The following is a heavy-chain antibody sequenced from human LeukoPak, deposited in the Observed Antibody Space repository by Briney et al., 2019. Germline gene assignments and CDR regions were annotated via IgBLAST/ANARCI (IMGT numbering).Heavy chain of an antibody. J-gene: IGHJ3*02. V-gene: IGHV1-46*01. D-gene: IGHD3-22*01. CDR2: INPSGGST. CDR1: GYTFTSYY. CDR3: ATEPYYYDSSGSGGTAFDI. Sequence: GASVKVSCKASGYTFTSYYMHWVRQAPGQGLEWMGIINPSGGSTSYAQKFQGRVTMTRDMSTSAVYMELSSLRSEDTAVYYCATEPYYYDSSGSGGTAFDIWGQGTMVTVSS.